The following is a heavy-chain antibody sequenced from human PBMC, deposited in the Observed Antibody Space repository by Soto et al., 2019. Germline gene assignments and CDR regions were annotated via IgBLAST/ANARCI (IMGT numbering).Heavy chain of an antibody. J-gene: IGHJ1*01. Sequence: SETLSLTCNVSGGSISNNYWTWIRQPAGKGLEWIGRIYSNGRTNFNPSLKSRISMSIDTSKNQFSLKLTSVTAADTAVYCCARSYRDSYEHWGQGTLVTVSS. CDR2: IYSNGRT. CDR3: ARSYRDSYEH. CDR1: GGSISNNY. V-gene: IGHV4-4*07. D-gene: IGHD4-17*01.